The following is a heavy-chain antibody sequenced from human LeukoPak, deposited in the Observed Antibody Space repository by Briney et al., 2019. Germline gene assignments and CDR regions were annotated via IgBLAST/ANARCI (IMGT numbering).Heavy chain of an antibody. CDR2: MNPNSGNT. V-gene: IGHV1-8*03. CDR3: ARGRRKRSWPYYYYYMDV. Sequence: ASVKVSCKASGYTFTSYDINWVRQATGQGLEWMGWMNPNSGNTGYAQKFQGRVTITRNTSISTAYMELSSLRSEDTAVYYCARGRRKRSWPYYYYYMDVWGKGTTVTVPS. J-gene: IGHJ6*03. D-gene: IGHD6-13*01. CDR1: GYTFTSYD.